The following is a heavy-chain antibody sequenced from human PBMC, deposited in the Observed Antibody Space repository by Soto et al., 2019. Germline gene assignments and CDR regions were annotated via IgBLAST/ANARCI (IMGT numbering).Heavy chain of an antibody. CDR2: IKSDGSST. J-gene: IGHJ5*02. Sequence: GSLRLSCAASGFTFSNYWMHWVRQAPGKGLVWVSRIKSDGSSTSYADSVKGRFTISRDNAKNTVDLQMNSLRVEDTAVYYCARERFDPWGQGTLVTVSS. CDR3: ARERFDP. V-gene: IGHV3-74*01. CDR1: GFTFSNYW.